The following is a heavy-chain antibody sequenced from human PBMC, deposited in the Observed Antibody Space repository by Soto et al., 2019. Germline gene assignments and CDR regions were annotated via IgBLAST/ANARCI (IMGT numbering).Heavy chain of an antibody. D-gene: IGHD5-18*01. Sequence: GGSLRLSCAASGFTFSSYSMNWVRQAPGKGLEWVSSISSSSSYIYYADSVKGRFTISRDNAKNSLYLQMNSLRAEDTAVYYCAGYKRGYSYGYFDYWGQGTLVTVSS. V-gene: IGHV3-21*01. CDR1: GFTFSSYS. J-gene: IGHJ4*02. CDR2: ISSSSSYI. CDR3: AGYKRGYSYGYFDY.